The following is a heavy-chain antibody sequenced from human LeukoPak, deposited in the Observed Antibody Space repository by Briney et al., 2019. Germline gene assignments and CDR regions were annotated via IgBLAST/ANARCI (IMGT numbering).Heavy chain of an antibody. V-gene: IGHV4-59*11. Sequence: SETLSLTCTVSGGSISRHYWSWIRQPPGKGLEWIGYIYYSGSTNYNPSLKSRVTISVDTSKSQFSLNLTSMTAADTAVYYCARGGGSFDYWGQGTLVTVSS. D-gene: IGHD1-26*01. CDR2: IYYSGST. J-gene: IGHJ4*02. CDR1: GGSISRHY. CDR3: ARGGGSFDY.